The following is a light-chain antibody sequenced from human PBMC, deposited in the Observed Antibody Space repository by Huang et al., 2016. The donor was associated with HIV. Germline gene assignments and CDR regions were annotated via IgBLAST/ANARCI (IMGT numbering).Light chain of an antibody. CDR2: TVS. V-gene: IGKV2-40*01. Sequence: DIVMTQTPLSLPVTPGEPASISCRSSQSLLDSDDGNTYLDWFLQRPGQSPQLLIYTVSSRASGVPDRFSGSGAGTDFTLKISRVEAEDVGVYYCMQRIAFPITFGQGTRLEIK. J-gene: IGKJ5*01. CDR1: QSLLDSDDGNTY. CDR3: MQRIAFPIT.